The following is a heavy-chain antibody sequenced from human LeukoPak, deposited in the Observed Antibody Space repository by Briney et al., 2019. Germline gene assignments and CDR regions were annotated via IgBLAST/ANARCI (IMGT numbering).Heavy chain of an antibody. CDR3: ARSFRSGYYYYYYMDV. Sequence: PSETLSLTCTVSGGPISSYYWSWIRQPPGKGLEWIGYIYYSGSTNYNPSLKSRVTISVDTSKNQFSLKLSSVTAADTAVYYCARSFRSGYYYYYYMDVWGKGTTVTVSS. CDR2: IYYSGST. J-gene: IGHJ6*03. D-gene: IGHD1-26*01. V-gene: IGHV4-59*08. CDR1: GGPISSYY.